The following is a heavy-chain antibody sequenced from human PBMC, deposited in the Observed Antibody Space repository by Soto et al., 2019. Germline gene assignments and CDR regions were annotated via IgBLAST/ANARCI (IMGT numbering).Heavy chain of an antibody. CDR2: INHSGST. D-gene: IGHD5-18*01. Sequence: ETLSLTCAVYGGSFSGYYWSWIRQPPGKGLEWIGEINHSGSTNYNPSLKSRVTISVDTSKNQFSLKLSSVTAADTAVYYCVTGRGYSYGYSYYYYGMDVWGQGTTVTVSS. CDR1: GGSFSGYY. V-gene: IGHV4-34*01. CDR3: VTGRGYSYGYSYYYYGMDV. J-gene: IGHJ6*02.